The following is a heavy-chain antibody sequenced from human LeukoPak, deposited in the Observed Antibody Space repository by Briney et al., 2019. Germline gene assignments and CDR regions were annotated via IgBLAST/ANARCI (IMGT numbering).Heavy chain of an antibody. CDR1: GFTFSSYA. CDR3: ASDRSPTRDGGDY. V-gene: IGHV3-30-3*01. J-gene: IGHJ4*02. Sequence: GGSLRLSRAASGFTFSSYAMHWVRQAPGKGLEWVAVISYDGSNKYYADSVKGRFTISRDNSKNTLYLQMNSLRAEDTAVYYCASDRSPTRDGGDYWGQGTLVTVSS. D-gene: IGHD3-16*01. CDR2: ISYDGSNK.